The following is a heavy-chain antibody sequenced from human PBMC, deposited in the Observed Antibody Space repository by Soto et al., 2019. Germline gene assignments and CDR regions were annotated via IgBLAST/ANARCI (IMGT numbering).Heavy chain of an antibody. V-gene: IGHV1-69*01. Sequence: QVQAVQSGVEVRRPGSSVKVSCKASGDTFKNCVISWVRQAPGQGLEWMGGIIPLFGTTDFAPRFQGRLTITTDESTTTAYMELSRLRAEDTATYYCAAELGFGKLSVVWGQGTTVIVSS. J-gene: IGHJ6*02. D-gene: IGHD3-10*01. CDR2: IIPLFGTT. CDR3: AAELGFGKLSVV. CDR1: GDTFKNCV.